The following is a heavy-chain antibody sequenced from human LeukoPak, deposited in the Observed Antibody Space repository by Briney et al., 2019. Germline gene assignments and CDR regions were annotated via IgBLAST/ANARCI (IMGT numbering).Heavy chain of an antibody. D-gene: IGHD3-3*01. J-gene: IGHJ4*02. CDR1: GYTFTSYG. V-gene: IGHV1-18*01. Sequence: ASVKVSCKASGYTFTSYGISWVRQAPGQGLEWMGWISAYNGNTNYAQKLQGRVTMTTDTSTSTAYMELRSLRSDDTAVYYCARHHITIFGVVIPCDYWGQGTLVTVSS. CDR2: ISAYNGNT. CDR3: ARHHITIFGVVIPCDY.